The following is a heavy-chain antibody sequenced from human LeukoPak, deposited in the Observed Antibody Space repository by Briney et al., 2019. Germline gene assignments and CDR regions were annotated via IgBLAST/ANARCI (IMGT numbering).Heavy chain of an antibody. CDR3: AREEKRITMVRGGDY. D-gene: IGHD3-10*01. Sequence: GASVKVSCKASGYSFSGYAMHWVRQAPGQRLEWMGWINAGNGNRKYSQEFQGRVTITRDTSASTAYMELRSLRSDDAAVYYCAREEKRITMVRGGDYWGQGTLVTVSS. J-gene: IGHJ4*02. V-gene: IGHV1-3*01. CDR2: INAGNGNR. CDR1: GYSFSGYA.